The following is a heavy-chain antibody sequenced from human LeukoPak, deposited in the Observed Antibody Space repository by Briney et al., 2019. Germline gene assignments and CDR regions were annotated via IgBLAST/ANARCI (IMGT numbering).Heavy chain of an antibody. Sequence: ASVKVSCKASGYSFTGYYMRWVRQAPGQGLEWMGRINPNSGGTNYAQKFQGRVTMTRDTSISTAYMELSRLRSDDTAVYYCAISTAVAVGAFDIWGQGTMVTVSS. CDR3: AISTAVAVGAFDI. J-gene: IGHJ3*02. CDR2: INPNSGGT. D-gene: IGHD6-19*01. CDR1: GYSFTGYY. V-gene: IGHV1-2*06.